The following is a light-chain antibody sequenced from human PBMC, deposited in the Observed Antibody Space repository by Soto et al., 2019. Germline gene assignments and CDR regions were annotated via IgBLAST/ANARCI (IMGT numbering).Light chain of an antibody. J-gene: IGLJ2*01. CDR1: SSDVGGYNH. CDR2: DVT. V-gene: IGLV2-14*03. CDR3: YSYTSSSTLV. Sequence: QSVLTQPASVSGSPGQSITMSCTGTSSDVGGYNHVSWYQQHPGRAPKLMIYDVTNRPSGVSNRFSGSKSGNTASLTISGLQSEDEADYYCYSYTSSSTLVFGGGTKLTVL.